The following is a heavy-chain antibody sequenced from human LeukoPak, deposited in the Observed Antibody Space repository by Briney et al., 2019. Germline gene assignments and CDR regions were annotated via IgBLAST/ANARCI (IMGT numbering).Heavy chain of an antibody. J-gene: IGHJ4*02. CDR1: GFTFDDYG. CDR3: AREGDLGYCSGGSCYYFDY. D-gene: IGHD2-15*01. Sequence: GGSLRLSCAASGFTFDDYGMSWVRQAPGKGLEWVSGINWNGGSTGYADSVKGRFTISRDNAKNSPYLQMNSLRAEDTALYYCAREGDLGYCSGGSCYYFDYWGQGTLVTVSS. V-gene: IGHV3-20*04. CDR2: INWNGGST.